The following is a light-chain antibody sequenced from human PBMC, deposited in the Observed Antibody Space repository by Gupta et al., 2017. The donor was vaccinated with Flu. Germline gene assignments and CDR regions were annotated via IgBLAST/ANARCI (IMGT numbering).Light chain of an antibody. V-gene: IGKV1-39*01. J-gene: IGKJ1*01. CDR1: QSISNY. Sequence: DIQMTQSPSSLSASVGDSVTITCRASQSISNYLNWYQRKPGEAPKILISAASHLKNGVPSRFSGSGSGTDFTLTIGRLQPEDFATYYCQQSVVYPRTFGQGTKVEIK. CDR3: QQSVVYPRT. CDR2: AAS.